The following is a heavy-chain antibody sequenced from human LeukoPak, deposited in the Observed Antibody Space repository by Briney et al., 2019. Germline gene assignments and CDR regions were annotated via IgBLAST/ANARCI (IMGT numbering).Heavy chain of an antibody. V-gene: IGHV3-21*01. J-gene: IGHJ4*02. Sequence: GGSLRLSCAASGFTFSSYSMNWVRQAPGKGLEWVSSISSSSSYIYYADSVKGRFTISRDNAKNSLYLQMNSLRAEDTAVYYCARGAAGGNYFDYWGQGALVVVSS. CDR3: ARGAAGGNYFDY. D-gene: IGHD4-23*01. CDR1: GFTFSSYS. CDR2: ISSSSSYI.